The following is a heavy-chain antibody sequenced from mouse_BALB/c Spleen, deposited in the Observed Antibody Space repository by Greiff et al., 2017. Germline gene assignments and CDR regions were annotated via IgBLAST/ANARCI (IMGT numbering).Heavy chain of an antibody. CDR2: ISSGGSYT. V-gene: IGHV5-9-4*01. CDR3: ARSMINYAMDY. D-gene: IGHD2-4*01. Sequence: EVMLVESGGGLVKPGGSLKLSCAASGFTFSSYAMSWVRQSPEKRLEWVAEISSGGSYTYYPDTVTGRFTISRDNAKNTLYLEMSSLRSEDTAMYYCARSMINYAMDYWGQGTSVTVSS. J-gene: IGHJ4*01. CDR1: GFTFSSYA.